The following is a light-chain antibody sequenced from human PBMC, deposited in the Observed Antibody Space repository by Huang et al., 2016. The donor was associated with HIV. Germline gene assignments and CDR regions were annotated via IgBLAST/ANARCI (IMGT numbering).Light chain of an antibody. J-gene: IGKJ3*01. CDR2: WAS. CDR3: QQYYSSPFT. Sequence: DIVMTQSPDSLAVSLGERATINCKSSQTILHDSDSRNYVAWYQQKPGQPPKLLSHWASIRKSGVPDRFIGSGSGTDFTLTISSLQAEDVAVYYCQQYYSSPFTFGPGTNVDI. CDR1: QTILHDSDSRNY. V-gene: IGKV4-1*01.